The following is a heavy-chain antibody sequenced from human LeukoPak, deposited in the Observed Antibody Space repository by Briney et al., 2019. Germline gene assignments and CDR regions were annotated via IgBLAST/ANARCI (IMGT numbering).Heavy chain of an antibody. CDR2: INHSGST. J-gene: IGHJ4*02. CDR3: ARGGPNIVVAIAANYFDY. Sequence: SETLSLTCAVYGGSFSGYYWSWIRQPPGKGLEWIGEINHSGSTNYNASLKSRVTISVDTSKNQFSLKLSSVTAADTAVYYCARGGPNIVVAIAANYFDYWGQGTLVTVSS. V-gene: IGHV4-34*01. CDR1: GGSFSGYY. D-gene: IGHD2-21*01.